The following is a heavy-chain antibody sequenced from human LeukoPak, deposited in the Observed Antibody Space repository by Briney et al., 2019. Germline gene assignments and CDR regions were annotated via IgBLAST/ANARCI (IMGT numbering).Heavy chain of an antibody. J-gene: IGHJ6*03. Sequence: SETLSLTCTVSGVSISSSSYYWGWIRQPPGKGLEWIGSAHYNGRTFYNPPLTSRVTISIDTSKNQFSLRLSSVTVADTAVYFCARHPGYSFGQNYQYYYLDVWGKGTTVTVSS. CDR2: AHYNGRT. CDR3: ARHPGYSFGQNYQYYYLDV. CDR1: GVSISSSSYY. D-gene: IGHD5-18*01. V-gene: IGHV4-39*01.